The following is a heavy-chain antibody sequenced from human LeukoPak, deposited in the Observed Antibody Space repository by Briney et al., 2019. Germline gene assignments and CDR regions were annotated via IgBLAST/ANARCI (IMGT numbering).Heavy chain of an antibody. V-gene: IGHV3-30-3*01. CDR3: ARDSRTWGMIVGAEPFHD. D-gene: IGHD3-22*01. J-gene: IGHJ4*02. Sequence: PGGSLRLSCAASGFTFSSYAMHWVRQAPGKGLEWVAVISYDGSNKYYADSVKGRFTISRDNSKNTLYLQMSSLRAEDTAVYYCARDSRTWGMIVGAEPFHDWGQGTLVTVSS. CDR1: GFTFSSYA. CDR2: ISYDGSNK.